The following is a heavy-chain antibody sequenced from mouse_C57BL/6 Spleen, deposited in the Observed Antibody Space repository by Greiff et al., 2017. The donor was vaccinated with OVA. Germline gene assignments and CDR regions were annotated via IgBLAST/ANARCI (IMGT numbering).Heavy chain of an antibody. Sequence: VQLVESGPELVKPGASVKISCKASGYAFSSSWMNWVKQRPGKGLEWIGRIYPGDGDTNYNGKFKGKATLTADKSSSTAYMQLSSLTSEDSAVYFCARGDWDGGYFDVWGTGTTVTVSS. CDR1: GYAFSSSW. CDR2: IYPGDGDT. D-gene: IGHD4-1*01. CDR3: ARGDWDGGYFDV. V-gene: IGHV1-82*01. J-gene: IGHJ1*03.